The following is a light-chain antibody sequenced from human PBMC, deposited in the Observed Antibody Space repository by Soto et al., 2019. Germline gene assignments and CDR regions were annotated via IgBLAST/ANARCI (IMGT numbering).Light chain of an antibody. CDR2: AVT. J-gene: IGLJ3*02. CDR1: SSDVGGYNY. Sequence: QSALTQPASVSGSPGQSIAISCTGTSSDVGGYNYVSWYQQHPGKAPKLVIYAVTNRPSGVSDRFSGSKSGNTASLAITGLQAEDGADYYCQSYDSSLSGWVFGGGTKVTVL. V-gene: IGLV2-14*01. CDR3: QSYDSSLSGWV.